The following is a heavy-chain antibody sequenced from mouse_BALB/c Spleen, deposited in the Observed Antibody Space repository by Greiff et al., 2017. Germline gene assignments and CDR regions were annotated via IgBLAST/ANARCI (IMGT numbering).Heavy chain of an antibody. CDR2: SRNKANDYTT. Sequence: EVKVVESGGGLVQPGGSLRLSCATSGFTFSDFYMEWVRQPPGKRLEWIAASRNKANDYTTEYSASVKGRFIVSRDTSQSILYLQMNALRAEDTAIYYCSRDGYDYDGSWFAYWGQGTLVTVSA. J-gene: IGHJ3*01. V-gene: IGHV7-1*02. CDR3: SRDGYDYDGSWFAY. D-gene: IGHD2-4*01. CDR1: GFTFSDFY.